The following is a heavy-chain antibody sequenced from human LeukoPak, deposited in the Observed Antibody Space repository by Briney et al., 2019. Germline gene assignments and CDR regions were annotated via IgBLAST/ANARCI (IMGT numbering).Heavy chain of an antibody. CDR1: GFTFSSYA. J-gene: IGHJ4*02. CDR3: AKQYYYDGSGYANFDY. CDR2: ISGSGYST. V-gene: IGHV3-23*01. Sequence: GGSLRLSGAASGFTFSSYAMSWVRQAPGKGLEWVSAISGSGYSTYYADSVKGRFTISRDNSKKTLYLQMNSLRAEDTAVYYCAKQYYYDGSGYANFDYWGQGTLVTVSS. D-gene: IGHD3-22*01.